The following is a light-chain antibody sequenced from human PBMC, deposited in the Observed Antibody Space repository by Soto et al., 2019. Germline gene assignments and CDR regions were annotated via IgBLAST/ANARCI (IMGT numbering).Light chain of an antibody. CDR1: QSLSSY. J-gene: IGKJ1*01. CDR3: QQYNNWPRT. V-gene: IGKV3-11*01. CDR2: DAS. Sequence: EIVLTQSPATLSLSPGERATLSCRASQSLSSYLAWYQQKPGQAPRLLIYDASNRATGIPARFSGSGSGTDFTLTISSLEPEDFAVYYCQQYNNWPRTFGQGTKVEI.